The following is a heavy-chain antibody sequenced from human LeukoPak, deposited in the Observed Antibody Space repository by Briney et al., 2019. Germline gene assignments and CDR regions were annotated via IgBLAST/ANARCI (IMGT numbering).Heavy chain of an antibody. CDR3: VRSSTAAYNTAAALGGYFQH. CDR2: ISTNAGRT. Sequence: GGSLRLSCTASGFIFSTYGMHWVRQAPGKGLEYISAISTNAGRTYYSKSVKGRFIISRDNSKNTMFLEMGSLRPDDTAVYYCVRSSTAAYNTAAALGGYFQHWGQGTLVTVSS. V-gene: IGHV3-64*01. D-gene: IGHD6-6*01. J-gene: IGHJ1*01. CDR1: GFIFSTYG.